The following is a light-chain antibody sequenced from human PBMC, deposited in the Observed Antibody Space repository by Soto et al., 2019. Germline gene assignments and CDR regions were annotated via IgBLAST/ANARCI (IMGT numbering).Light chain of an antibody. CDR1: SSDVGIYNY. CDR3: AAWDDSLNGYV. CDR2: GVT. J-gene: IGLJ1*01. Sequence: QSVLTQPPSASGSPGQSVTISCTGTSSDVGIYNYVSWYQQHPGEAPKRMIYGVTKRPSGVPDRFSGSKSGTSASLAVCGLQSEDEADYYCAAWDDSLNGYVFGTGTKVTVL. V-gene: IGLV2-8*01.